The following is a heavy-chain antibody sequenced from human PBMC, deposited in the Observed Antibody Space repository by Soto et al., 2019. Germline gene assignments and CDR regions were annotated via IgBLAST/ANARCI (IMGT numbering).Heavy chain of an antibody. CDR3: ARHGVAALTDYYYYYGMDV. D-gene: IGHD6-6*01. CDR2: IYPGDSDT. V-gene: IGHV5-51*01. CDR1: GCSFTSYW. J-gene: IGHJ6*02. Sequence: PXESLNISCKGSGCSFTSYWIGWVRQMPGKGLEWMGIIYPGDSDTRYSPSFQGQVTISADKSISTAYLQWSSLKASDTAMYYCARHGVAALTDYYYYYGMDVWGQGTTVTVSS.